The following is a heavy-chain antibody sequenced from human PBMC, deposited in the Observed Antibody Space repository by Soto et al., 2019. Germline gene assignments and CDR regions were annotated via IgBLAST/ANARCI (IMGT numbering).Heavy chain of an antibody. D-gene: IGHD3-10*01. Sequence: GSLRLSCAASGFTFSSYAMSWVRQAPGKGLEWVSAISGSGGSTYYADSVKGRFTISRDNSKNTLYLQMNSLRAEDTAVYYCAQDPYGLTYNWFDPWGQGTLVTVSS. CDR2: ISGSGGST. J-gene: IGHJ5*02. V-gene: IGHV3-23*01. CDR1: GFTFSSYA. CDR3: AQDPYGLTYNWFDP.